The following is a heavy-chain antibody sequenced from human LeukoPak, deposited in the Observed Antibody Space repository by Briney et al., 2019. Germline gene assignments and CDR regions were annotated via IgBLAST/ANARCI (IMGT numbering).Heavy chain of an antibody. V-gene: IGHV4-31*03. Sequence: SETLSLTCTVSDGSISSGGYYWSWIRQHPGKGLEWIGYIYYSGSTYYNPSLKSRVTISVDTSKNQFSLKLGSVTAADTAVYYCARGYRGDYLGWFDPWGQGTLVTVSS. CDR3: ARGYRGDYLGWFDP. D-gene: IGHD4-17*01. CDR2: IYYSGST. CDR1: DGSISSGGYY. J-gene: IGHJ5*02.